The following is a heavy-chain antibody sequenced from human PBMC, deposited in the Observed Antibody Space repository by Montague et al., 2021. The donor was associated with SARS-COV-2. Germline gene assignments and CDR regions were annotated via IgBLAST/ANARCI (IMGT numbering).Heavy chain of an antibody. J-gene: IGHJ4*02. Sequence: PALVKPTQTLTLTCTFSGFSLSTSGMCVSWIRQPPGKALEWLTLIDWDDDKYYSTSLKTRLTISKDTSKNQVVLTMTNMDPVDTATYYCARSYGTTVVTAAFDYWGQGTLVTVSS. CDR3: ARSYGTTVVTAAFDY. V-gene: IGHV2-70*13. CDR1: GFSLSTSGMC. D-gene: IGHD4-23*01. CDR2: IDWDDDK.